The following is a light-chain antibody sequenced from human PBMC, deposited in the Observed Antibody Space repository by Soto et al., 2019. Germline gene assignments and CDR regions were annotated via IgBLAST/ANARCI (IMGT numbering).Light chain of an antibody. V-gene: IGKV3-20*01. CDR3: HQHGGSPEP. CDR1: RSVNHNY. CDR2: GAS. J-gene: IGKJ1*01. Sequence: EIVLTQSPGPLSLAPGERATLSCRARRSVNHNYLAWYQQKPGQAPRLLIFGASSMAAGIPDRFIGSGSGTEFILTISRLEPDDFAIYHCHQHGGSPEPVGQGTKVDIK.